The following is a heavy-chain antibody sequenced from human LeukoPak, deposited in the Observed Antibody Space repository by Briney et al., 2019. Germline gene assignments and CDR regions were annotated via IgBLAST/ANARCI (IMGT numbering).Heavy chain of an antibody. Sequence: ASVKVSCKVSGSTLTELSMHWVRQAPGKGLEWMGGFDPEDGETFYAQDFQGRVIMTEDTSTDTAYMELGSLRSEHTPVYYCAAEHEKVDYRSTWFDPWGQGTLVTVSS. CDR3: AAEHEKVDYRSTWFDP. D-gene: IGHD4/OR15-4a*01. CDR2: FDPEDGET. J-gene: IGHJ5*02. V-gene: IGHV1-24*01. CDR1: GSTLTELS.